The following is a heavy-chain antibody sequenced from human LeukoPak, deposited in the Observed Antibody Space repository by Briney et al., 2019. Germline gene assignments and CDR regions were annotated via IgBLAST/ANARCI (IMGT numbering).Heavy chain of an antibody. J-gene: IGHJ1*01. CDR1: GGSISSYY. V-gene: IGHV4-59*12. D-gene: IGHD3-16*01. CDR3: ARDPRVITSQH. CDR2: FFYSGNT. Sequence: PSETLSLTCTVSGGSISSYYWSWIRQPPGKGLEWIGNFFYSGNTYYNPSLKSRVTISVDTSKNQFSLKLRSVTAADTAIYYCARDPRVITSQHWGQGTLVTVSS.